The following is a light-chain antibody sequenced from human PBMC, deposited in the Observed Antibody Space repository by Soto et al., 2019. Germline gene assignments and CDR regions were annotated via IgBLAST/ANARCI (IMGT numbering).Light chain of an antibody. J-gene: IGKJ5*01. CDR3: QQRSNWPST. Sequence: EIGFSQSPTPLSLSPGEGATPFFRASQSVSSYLAWYQQKPGQAPRLLIYDASNRATGIPARFSGSGSGTDFTLTISSLEPEDFAVYYCQQRSNWPSTFGQGTRLEI. CDR2: DAS. V-gene: IGKV3-11*01. CDR1: QSVSSY.